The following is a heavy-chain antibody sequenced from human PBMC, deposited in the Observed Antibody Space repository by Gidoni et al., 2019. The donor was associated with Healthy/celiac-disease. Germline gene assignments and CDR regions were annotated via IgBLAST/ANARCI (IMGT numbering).Heavy chain of an antibody. CDR1: GWSFSGYY. CDR2: INHSGST. D-gene: IGHD2-15*01. J-gene: IGHJ4*02. Sequence: QVQLQQWGAGLLKPSATLSLTCAVYGWSFSGYYWSWIRQPPGKGLEWIGEINHSGSTNYNPSLKSRVTISVDTSKNQFSLKLSSVTAADTAVYYCARGESGRYCSGGSCYPLDYWGQGTLVTVSS. CDR3: ARGESGRYCSGGSCYPLDY. V-gene: IGHV4-34*01.